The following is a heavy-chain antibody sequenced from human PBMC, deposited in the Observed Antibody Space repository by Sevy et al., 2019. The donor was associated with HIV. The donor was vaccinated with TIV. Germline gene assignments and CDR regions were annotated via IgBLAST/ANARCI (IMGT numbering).Heavy chain of an antibody. D-gene: IGHD2-15*01. CDR1: GYTFTSYG. CDR3: ARDTPCSGGSCYDEGFGGAYGMDV. CDR2: ISAYNGNT. V-gene: IGHV1-18*03. Sequence: ASVKVSCKASGYTFTSYGISWVRQAPGQGLEWMGWISAYNGNTNYAQKLQGRVTMTTDTSTSTAYMELRSLRSDDMAVYYCARDTPCSGGSCYDEGFGGAYGMDVWGQGTTVTVSS. J-gene: IGHJ6*02.